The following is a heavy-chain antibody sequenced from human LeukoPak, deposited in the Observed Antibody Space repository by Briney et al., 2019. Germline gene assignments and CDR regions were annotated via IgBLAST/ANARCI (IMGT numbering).Heavy chain of an antibody. J-gene: IGHJ3*02. CDR1: GGSISSSSYY. CDR2: MYFDGST. Sequence: SETLSLTCTVSGGSISSSSYYWGWIRQPPGKGLEWIGNMYFDGSTYYNPSLKSRLTISVDTSKNQFSLKLSSVTAADTAVYYCARGCDFWSGYYTGDAFDIWGQGTMVTVSS. D-gene: IGHD3-3*01. V-gene: IGHV4-39*01. CDR3: ARGCDFWSGYYTGDAFDI.